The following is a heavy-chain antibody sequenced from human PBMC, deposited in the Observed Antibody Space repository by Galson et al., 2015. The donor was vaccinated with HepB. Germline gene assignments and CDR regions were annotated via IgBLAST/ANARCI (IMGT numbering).Heavy chain of an antibody. Sequence: SLRLSCAASGFTFSDHYMDWVRQAPGKGLEWVARIRNKANGYTTEYAASVKGSFTISRDDSKNSLYLQMNSLKTEDTAVYYCVKYLLTGRTRAFEIWGQGTMVTVSS. CDR1: GFTFSDHY. D-gene: IGHD3-9*01. CDR3: VKYLLTGRTRAFEI. CDR2: IRNKANGYTT. V-gene: IGHV3-72*01. J-gene: IGHJ3*02.